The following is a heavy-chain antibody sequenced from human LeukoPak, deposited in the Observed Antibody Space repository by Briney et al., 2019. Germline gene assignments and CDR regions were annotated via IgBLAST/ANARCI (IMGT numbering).Heavy chain of an antibody. J-gene: IGHJ4*02. CDR1: GGTFSSYA. Sequence: EASVKVSCKASGGTFSSYAISWVRQAPGQGLEWMGGIIPIFGTANYAQKFQGRVTITADESTSTAYMELSSLRSEDTAVYYCASSSRDGYNLGIDHWGQGTLVTVSS. V-gene: IGHV1-69*01. CDR2: IIPIFGTA. D-gene: IGHD5-24*01. CDR3: ASSSRDGYNLGIDH.